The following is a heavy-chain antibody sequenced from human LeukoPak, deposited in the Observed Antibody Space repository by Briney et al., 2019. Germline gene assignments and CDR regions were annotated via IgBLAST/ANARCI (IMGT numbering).Heavy chain of an antibody. V-gene: IGHV1-46*01. CDR1: GYTFTSYY. CDR2: INPSGGST. CDR3: ASSAEEGVWGSYFDY. Sequence: GASVKVSCKASGYTFTSYYMHWVRQAPGQGLEWMGIINPSGGSTSYAQKFQGRVTMTRDMSTSTVYMELSSLRSEDTAVYYCASSAEEGVWGSYFDYWGQGTLVTVSS. J-gene: IGHJ4*02. D-gene: IGHD3-16*01.